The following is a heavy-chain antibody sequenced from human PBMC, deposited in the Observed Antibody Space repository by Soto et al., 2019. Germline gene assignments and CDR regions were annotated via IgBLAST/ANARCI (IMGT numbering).Heavy chain of an antibody. Sequence: PGGSLRLSCTASGFTLQNYAMAWVRQAPGKGLEWVSTLIGGHYGTAYSYSVKGRFTVSRDNSKNCLYLQMNSLGVEDTAMYFCAKGKSTGDIDWFDPWGQGILVTVSS. CDR1: GFTLQNYA. CDR2: LIGGHYGT. J-gene: IGHJ5*02. D-gene: IGHD3-10*01. CDR3: AKGKSTGDIDWFDP. V-gene: IGHV3-23*01.